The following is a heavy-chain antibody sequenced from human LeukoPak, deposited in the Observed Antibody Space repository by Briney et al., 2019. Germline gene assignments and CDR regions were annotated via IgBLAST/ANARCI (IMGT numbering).Heavy chain of an antibody. CDR1: GFTFSGYS. CDR3: ARGRDYGGDSVRAFDI. V-gene: IGHV3-21*01. Sequence: GGSLRLSCAASGFTFSGYSMNWVRQAPGKGLEWVSSISSSSSYIYYADSVKGRFTISRDNAKNSLYLQMNSLRAEDTAVYYCARGRDYGGDSVRAFDIWGQGTMVTVSS. D-gene: IGHD4-23*01. CDR2: ISSSSSYI. J-gene: IGHJ3*02.